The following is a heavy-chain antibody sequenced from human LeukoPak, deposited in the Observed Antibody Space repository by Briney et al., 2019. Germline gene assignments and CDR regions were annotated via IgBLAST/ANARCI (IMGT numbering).Heavy chain of an antibody. Sequence: PGGSLRLSCAASGFTFSSFWMTWVRQAPGKGLEWVANINQDGSEKSYVDSVKGRFTISRDNADNSLYLQMNSLRVEDTAVYYCARGYYGSGTYYRSFFDYWGQGTLVTVSS. D-gene: IGHD3-10*01. V-gene: IGHV3-7*01. CDR2: INQDGSEK. J-gene: IGHJ4*02. CDR3: ARGYYGSGTYYRSFFDY. CDR1: GFTFSSFW.